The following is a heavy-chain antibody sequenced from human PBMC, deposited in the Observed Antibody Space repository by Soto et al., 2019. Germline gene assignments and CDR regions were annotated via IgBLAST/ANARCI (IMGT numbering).Heavy chain of an antibody. V-gene: IGHV3-23*01. J-gene: IGHJ4*02. Sequence: EVQLLESGGGLIQPGGSLRLSCAASGFTFTSYAMGWVRQAPGTGLEWVSRISGSGGGTDYADSVKGRFTISRDNSKNTLDLQMSSLRAEDKAGYFCAKWMGSTACRNFDYWGQGTLVAVSS. CDR1: GFTFTSYA. CDR2: ISGSGGGT. D-gene: IGHD5-12*01. CDR3: AKWMGSTACRNFDY.